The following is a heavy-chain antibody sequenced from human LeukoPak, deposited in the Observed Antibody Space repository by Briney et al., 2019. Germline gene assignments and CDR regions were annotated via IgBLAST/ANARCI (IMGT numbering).Heavy chain of an antibody. CDR1: GFTFSTYT. J-gene: IGHJ4*02. CDR3: ARETDESFDY. Sequence: GGSLRLSCAASGFTFSTYTMNWVRQAPGKGLEWVSCIASRSTHIYYGDSMKGRFTISRDNAKNSPYLQMDSLRVEDTAIYYCARETDESFDYWGQGTLVTVSS. CDR2: IASRSTHI. V-gene: IGHV3-21*01.